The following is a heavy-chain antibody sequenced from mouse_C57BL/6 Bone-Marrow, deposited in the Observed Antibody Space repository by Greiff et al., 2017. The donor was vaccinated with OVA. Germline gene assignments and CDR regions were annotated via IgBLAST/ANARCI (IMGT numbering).Heavy chain of an antibody. CDR1: GYTFPSSW. Sequence: VKLQQPGAELVKPGASVKLSCKASGYTFPSSWMQWVKQRPGQGLEWIGEIDPSDSDTNSNQKFKVKATLTVDTSSSTAYMQLSSLTSEDSAVYYCDNGSSYYWGQGTTLTVSS. D-gene: IGHD1-1*01. J-gene: IGHJ2*01. CDR2: IDPSDSDT. CDR3: DNGSSYY. V-gene: IGHV1-50*01.